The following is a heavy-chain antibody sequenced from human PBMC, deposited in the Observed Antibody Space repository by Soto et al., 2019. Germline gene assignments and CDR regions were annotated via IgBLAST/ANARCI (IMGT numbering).Heavy chain of an antibody. CDR3: AREFANSSSGYYYYGMDV. V-gene: IGHV6-1*01. CDR2: TYYRSKWYN. D-gene: IGHD6-6*01. Sequence: SPTLSLTCAISGDSVSSNSAAWNWIRQSPSGGLEWLGRTYYRSKWYNDYAVSVKSRITINPDTSKNQFSLQLNSVTPEDTAVYYCAREFANSSSGYYYYGMDVWGQGTTVTVSS. J-gene: IGHJ6*02. CDR1: GDSVSSNSAA.